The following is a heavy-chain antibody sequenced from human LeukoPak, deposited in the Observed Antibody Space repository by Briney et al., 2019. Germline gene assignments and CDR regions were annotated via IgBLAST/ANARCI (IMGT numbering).Heavy chain of an antibody. V-gene: IGHV1-24*01. J-gene: IGHJ4*02. Sequence: AXVKVSCKVSGYTLTELSMHWVRQAPGKGLEGMGGFDPEDGETIYAQKFQGRVTMTEDTSTDTAYMELSSLRSEDTAVYYCATDRGDYYDSSGYYHGGAFPYWGQGTLVTVSS. CDR1: GYTLTELS. CDR2: FDPEDGET. CDR3: ATDRGDYYDSSGYYHGGAFPY. D-gene: IGHD3-22*01.